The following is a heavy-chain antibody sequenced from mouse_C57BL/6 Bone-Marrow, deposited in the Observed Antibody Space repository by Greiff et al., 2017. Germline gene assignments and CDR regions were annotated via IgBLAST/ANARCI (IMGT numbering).Heavy chain of an antibody. CDR3: SRLVVANCFAY. V-gene: IGHV5-12*01. CDR1: GFTFSDYY. Sequence: EVMLVESGGGLVQPGGSLKLSCAASGFTFSDYYMYWVRQTPEKRLEWVAYISNGGGSTYYPDTVKGRFPISRANAKNTLYLQMSRLKSEDTAMXYYSRLVVANCFAYWGQGTTLTVSS. J-gene: IGHJ2*01. D-gene: IGHD1-1*01. CDR2: ISNGGGST.